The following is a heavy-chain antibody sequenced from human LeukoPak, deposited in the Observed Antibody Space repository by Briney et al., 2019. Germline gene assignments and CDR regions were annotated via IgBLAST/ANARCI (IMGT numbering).Heavy chain of an antibody. CDR2: ISSSGSTI. J-gene: IGHJ6*02. CDR3: ARDRGLRFLEWLTPGDYYYGTDV. CDR1: GFTFSDYY. V-gene: IGHV3-11*01. Sequence: PGGSLRLSCAASGFTFSDYYMSWIRQAPGKGLEWVSYISSSGSTIYYADSVKGRFTISRDNAKNSLYLQVNSLRAEDTAVYYCARDRGLRFLEWLTPGDYYYGTDVWGQGTTVTVSS. D-gene: IGHD3-3*01.